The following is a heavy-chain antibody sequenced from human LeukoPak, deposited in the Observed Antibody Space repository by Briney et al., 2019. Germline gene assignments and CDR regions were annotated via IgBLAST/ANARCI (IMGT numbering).Heavy chain of an antibody. CDR2: INPKSGGT. J-gene: IGHJ5*02. D-gene: IGHD1-1*01. CDR3: ARHMTTANNWFDP. CDR1: GYTFTGYY. Sequence: ASVKVSCKASGYTFTGYYMHWVRQAPGQGLGWMGWINPKSGGTNYEQKFQGRVIMTRDTSISTAYMELSSLRSDDTAVYYCARHMTTANNWFDPWGQGTLVTVSS. V-gene: IGHV1-2*02.